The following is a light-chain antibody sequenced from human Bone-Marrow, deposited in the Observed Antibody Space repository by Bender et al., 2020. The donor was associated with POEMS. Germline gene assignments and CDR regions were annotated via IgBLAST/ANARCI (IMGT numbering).Light chain of an antibody. CDR1: SSDVGAYNL. Sequence: QSALTQPASVSGSPGQSITISCTGASSDVGAYNLVSWYQQHPGKAPKLMIYEVSKRPSGVSNRFSGSKSDNTASLTVSGLQAEDEADYYCSSYAGTNNYVFGTGTKVTVL. J-gene: IGLJ1*01. CDR2: EVS. V-gene: IGLV2-23*02. CDR3: SSYAGTNNYV.